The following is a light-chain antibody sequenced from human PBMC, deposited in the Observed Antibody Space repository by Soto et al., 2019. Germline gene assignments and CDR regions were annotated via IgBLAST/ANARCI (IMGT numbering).Light chain of an antibody. CDR3: CSYAGSSTSSVV. V-gene: IGLV2-23*02. CDR1: SSDVGGFNL. CDR2: EVS. J-gene: IGLJ2*01. Sequence: QSALTQPASVSGSPGQSITISCTGTSSDVGGFNLVSWYQQYPGKAPKLMIYEVSNRPSGVSNRFSGSKSGNTASLTISGLHDEDEADYYCCSYAGSSTSSVVFGGGTKVTVL.